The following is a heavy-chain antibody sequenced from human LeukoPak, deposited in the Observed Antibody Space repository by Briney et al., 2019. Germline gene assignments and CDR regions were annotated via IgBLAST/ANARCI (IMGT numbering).Heavy chain of an antibody. J-gene: IGHJ4*02. CDR3: ARRLLN. CDR1: GFTFSSYE. D-gene: IGHD3-10*01. Sequence: GGSLRLSCAASGFTFSSYEMNWVRQAPGKGLEWVSYISSSSSTIYYADSVKGRFTISRDNAKNSLYLQMSSLRAEDTAVYYCARRLLNWGQGTLVTVSS. V-gene: IGHV3-48*01. CDR2: ISSSSSTI.